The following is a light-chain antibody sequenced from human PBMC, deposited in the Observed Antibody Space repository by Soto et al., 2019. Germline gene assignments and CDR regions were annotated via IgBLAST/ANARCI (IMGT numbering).Light chain of an antibody. CDR3: QQYGQSPKT. CDR2: GAS. V-gene: IGKV3-20*01. Sequence: EIVLTQSPATLSLSPGERATLSCRASQSVSSYLAWYQQKPGQAPRLLMYGASNRATGIPDRFSGSGSETDFTLTISRLEPEDFAVYYCQQYGQSPKTFGQGTKVDIK. CDR1: QSVSSY. J-gene: IGKJ1*01.